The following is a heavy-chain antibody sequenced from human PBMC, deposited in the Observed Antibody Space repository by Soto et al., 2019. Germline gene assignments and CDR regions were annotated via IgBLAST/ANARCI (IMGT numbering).Heavy chain of an antibody. D-gene: IGHD3-10*01. J-gene: IGHJ4*02. V-gene: IGHV2-5*02. CDR1: GFSLSTSGVG. CDR2: IYWDDYK. Sequence: QITLKESGPALVKPTQTLTLTCTFSGFSLSTSGVGVGWIRQPPGEALEWLALIYWDDYKHFSPSLESRLTITKDTSKNQAVLTMPNMDPVDTATYYCVHKGAGGRILDYWGQGTLVTVSS. CDR3: VHKGAGGRILDY.